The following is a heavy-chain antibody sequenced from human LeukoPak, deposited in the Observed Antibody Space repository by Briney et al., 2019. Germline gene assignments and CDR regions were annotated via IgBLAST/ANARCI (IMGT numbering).Heavy chain of an antibody. CDR2: MNPNSGNT. J-gene: IGHJ4*02. CDR3: ARGLFVDGTYYFDY. V-gene: IGHV1-8*01. D-gene: IGHD3-3*01. CDR1: GHTFTSYD. Sequence: ASEKVSCKASGHTFTSYDINWVRQATGQGLEWIGWMNPNSGNTGYAQKFQGRVTMTRNTSISTAYMELSSLRSEDTAVYYCARGLFVDGTYYFDYWGQGTLVTVSS.